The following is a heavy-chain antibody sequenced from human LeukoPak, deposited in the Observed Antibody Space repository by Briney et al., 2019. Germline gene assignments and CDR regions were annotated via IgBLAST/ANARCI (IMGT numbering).Heavy chain of an antibody. Sequence: SETLSLTCAVSGYYISSGYYWGWIRHPPGKGLEWFGSIYHSGSTYYNPSLKSRVTISVDTSKNQFSLKLSSVTAADTAVYYCARRYYDFWSGYYPAAFDIWGQGTMVTVSS. D-gene: IGHD3-3*01. V-gene: IGHV4-38-2*01. CDR3: ARRYYDFWSGYYPAAFDI. CDR2: IYHSGST. CDR1: GYYISSGYY. J-gene: IGHJ3*02.